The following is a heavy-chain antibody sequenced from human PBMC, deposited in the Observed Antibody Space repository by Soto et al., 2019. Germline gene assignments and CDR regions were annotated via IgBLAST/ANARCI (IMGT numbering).Heavy chain of an antibody. Sequence: VKVSCKASGYTFTSYAMHWVRQAPGQRLEWMGWINAGNGNTKYSQKFQGRVTITRDTSASTAYMELSSLRSEDTAVYYCARDVGQYDYYDSSGYYPYYWGQGTLVTVSS. CDR2: INAGNGNT. D-gene: IGHD3-22*01. V-gene: IGHV1-3*01. J-gene: IGHJ4*02. CDR1: GYTFTSYA. CDR3: ARDVGQYDYYDSSGYYPYY.